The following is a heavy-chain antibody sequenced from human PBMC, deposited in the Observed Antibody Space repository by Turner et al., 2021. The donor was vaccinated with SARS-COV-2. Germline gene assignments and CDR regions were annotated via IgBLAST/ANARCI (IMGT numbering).Heavy chain of an antibody. V-gene: IGHV3-66*01. D-gene: IGHD3-10*01. CDR1: GFTVSSNY. J-gene: IGHJ4*02. CDR2: IYSGGST. Sequence: EVQLVESGGGLVKPGGSLRLSCAASGFTVSSNYMSWVRQAPGKGLEWVSVIYSGGSTYYADSVKCRFTISIDNSKNTLYLQMNSLRAEDTAVYFCGKVRVVTPNIDYWGQGTLVTVSS. CDR3: GKVRVVTPNIDY.